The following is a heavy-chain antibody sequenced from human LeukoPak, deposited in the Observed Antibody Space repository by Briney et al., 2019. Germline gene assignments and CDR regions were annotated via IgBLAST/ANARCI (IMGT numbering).Heavy chain of an antibody. CDR3: ATDRIAVAVLGY. D-gene: IGHD6-19*01. Sequence: ASVKVSCKVSGYTLTELSMHWVRQAPGKGLGWMGGFDPEDGETIYAQKFQGRVTMTEDTSTDTAYMELSSLRSEDTAVYYCATDRIAVAVLGYWGQGTLVTVSS. CDR2: FDPEDGET. J-gene: IGHJ4*02. CDR1: GYTLTELS. V-gene: IGHV1-24*01.